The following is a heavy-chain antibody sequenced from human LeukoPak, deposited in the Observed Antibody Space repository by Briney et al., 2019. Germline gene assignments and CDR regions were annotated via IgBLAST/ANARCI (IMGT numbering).Heavy chain of an antibody. J-gene: IGHJ4*02. CDR1: GVSITTYS. CDR3: ARGDGY. V-gene: IGHV4-4*09. CDR2: ISHSGTT. Sequence: SETLSLTCTVSGVSITTYSWTWIRQSAGKGLEWIGVISHSGTTNYNPSPKSRLTMSVDSSKNQYSLMLISVTAADTATYYCARGDGYWGQGILVTVSS. D-gene: IGHD5-24*01.